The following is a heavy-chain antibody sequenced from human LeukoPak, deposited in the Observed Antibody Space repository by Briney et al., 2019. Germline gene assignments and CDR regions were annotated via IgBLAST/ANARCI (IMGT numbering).Heavy chain of an antibody. CDR1: GFNITSNY. CDR2: IYSGGFT. D-gene: IGHD5-24*01. CDR3: AREGMGHFDS. J-gene: IGHJ4*02. V-gene: IGHV3-66*01. Sequence: GGSLRLSCAASGFNITSNYMNWVRQAPGKGLEWVAIIYSGGFTYYRDSVKGRFTIYRVNSKNTVYLQMNSLRVEDTAVYYCAREGMGHFDSWGQGTLVTVSS.